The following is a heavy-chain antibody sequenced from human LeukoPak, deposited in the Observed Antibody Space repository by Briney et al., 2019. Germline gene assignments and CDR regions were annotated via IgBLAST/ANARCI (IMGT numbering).Heavy chain of an antibody. V-gene: IGHV3-48*03. J-gene: IGHJ4*02. CDR2: ISSSGSTI. CDR3: GRWFRGGHWLLYYFDY. D-gene: IGHD3-9*01. CDR1: GFTFSSYE. Sequence: GGSLRLSCAASGFTFSSYEMNWVRQAPGKGLEWVSYISSSGSTIYYADSVKGRFTISRDNAKNSLYLQMNSLRAEDTAVYYCGRWFRGGHWLLYYFDYWGQGTLVTVSS.